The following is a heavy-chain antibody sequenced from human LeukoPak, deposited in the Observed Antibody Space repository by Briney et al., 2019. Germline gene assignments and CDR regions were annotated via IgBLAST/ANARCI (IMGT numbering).Heavy chain of an antibody. CDR1: GYTFTNYG. Sequence: ASVKVSCKTSGYTFTNYGISWVRQAPGLGLEWMGWISAYNGNTNYAQKVQGRVTMTTDTSTSTAYMELRSLRFDDTAVCYRARDQSVRLLQTSSTYFKHVFAIWGQGSMVTVSS. CDR2: ISAYNGNT. J-gene: IGHJ3*02. V-gene: IGHV1-18*01. CDR3: ARDQSVRLLQTSSTYFKHVFAI. D-gene: IGHD6-13*01.